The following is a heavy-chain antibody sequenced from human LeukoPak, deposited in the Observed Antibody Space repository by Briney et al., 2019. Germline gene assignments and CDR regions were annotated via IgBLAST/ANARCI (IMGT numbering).Heavy chain of an antibody. D-gene: IGHD2-2*01. V-gene: IGHV3-9*01. CDR2: ISWNSGNI. CDR1: GFTFDDYA. J-gene: IGHJ4*02. CDR3: GYCSTSTPRGPPDY. Sequence: GGSLRLSCAGSGFTFDDYAMHWVRQAPGKGLEWVSGISWNSGNIGYADSVKGRFTISRDNSKNTLYLQMNSLRAEDTAVYYCGYCSTSTPRGPPDYWGQGTLVTVSS.